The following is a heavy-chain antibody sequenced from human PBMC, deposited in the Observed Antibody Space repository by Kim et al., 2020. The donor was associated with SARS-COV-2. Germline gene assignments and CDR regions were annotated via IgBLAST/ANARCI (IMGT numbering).Heavy chain of an antibody. CDR3: AREPPGSSGYHPGPFDY. J-gene: IGHJ4*02. D-gene: IGHD3-22*01. V-gene: IGHV1-69*04. Sequence: SVKVSCKASGGTFSSYAISWVRQAPGQGLEWMGRIIPILGIANYAQKFQGRVTITADKSTSTAYRELSSLRSEDTAVYYCAREPPGSSGYHPGPFDYWGQGTLVTVSS. CDR1: GGTFSSYA. CDR2: IIPILGIA.